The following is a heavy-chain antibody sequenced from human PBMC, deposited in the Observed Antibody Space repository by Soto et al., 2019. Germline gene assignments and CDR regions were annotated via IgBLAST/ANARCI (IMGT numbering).Heavy chain of an antibody. J-gene: IGHJ6*02. D-gene: IGHD2-8*01. CDR1: GYTFTSYG. CDR3: ARAGYCTNCVCRGDCAYYYYGMDV. CDR2: ISAYNGNT. V-gene: IGHV1-18*01. Sequence: ASVKVSCKASGYTFTSYGISWVRQAPGQGLEWMGWISAYNGNTNYAQKLQGRVTMTTDTSTSTAYMELRSLRSDDTAVYYCARAGYCTNCVCRGDCAYYYYGMDVWGQGTTVTVSS.